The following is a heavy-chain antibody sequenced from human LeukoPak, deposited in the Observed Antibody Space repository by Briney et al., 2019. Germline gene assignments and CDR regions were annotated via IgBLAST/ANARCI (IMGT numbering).Heavy chain of an antibody. V-gene: IGHV4-34*01. D-gene: IGHD6-19*01. Sequence: TETLSLTCAVYGGSFSGYYWSWIRQPPGKGLEWIGEINHSGRTNYNPSLKSRVTISVDTSKNQFSLKLSSVTAADTAVYYCSRARYSSGWYDYWGQGTLFTVSS. CDR1: GGSFSGYY. J-gene: IGHJ4*02. CDR2: INHSGRT. CDR3: SRARYSSGWYDY.